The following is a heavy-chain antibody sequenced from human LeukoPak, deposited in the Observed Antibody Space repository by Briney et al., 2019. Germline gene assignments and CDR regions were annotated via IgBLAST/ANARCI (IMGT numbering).Heavy chain of an antibody. CDR3: ALGTINKDYYFGMDV. CDR2: ISNRGDTV. Sequence: GGSLRLSCAASGFTFSDYYMTWLRQAPGKGLEWLSYISNRGDTVFYADSVKGRFTASRDNVKRSLYLQIESLRDDDTAVYHCALGTINKDYYFGMDVWGQGTTVTVSS. D-gene: IGHD2-8*01. V-gene: IGHV3-11*01. J-gene: IGHJ6*02. CDR1: GFTFSDYY.